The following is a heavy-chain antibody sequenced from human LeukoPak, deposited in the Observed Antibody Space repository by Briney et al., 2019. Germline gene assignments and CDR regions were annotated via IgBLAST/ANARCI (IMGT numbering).Heavy chain of an antibody. V-gene: IGHV3-30*04. CDR1: GFTFSSYA. J-gene: IGHJ4*02. CDR3: ARDPPGD. D-gene: IGHD3-10*01. Sequence: PGRSLRLSCAASGFTFSSYAMHWVRQAPGKGLEWVAVISYDGSNKYYADSAKGRFTISRDNSKNTLYLQMNSLRAEDTAVYYCARDPPGDWGQGTLVTVSS. CDR2: ISYDGSNK.